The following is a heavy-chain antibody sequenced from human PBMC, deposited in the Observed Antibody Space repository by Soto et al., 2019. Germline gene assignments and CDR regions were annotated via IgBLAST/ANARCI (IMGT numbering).Heavy chain of an antibody. J-gene: IGHJ4*02. D-gene: IGHD3-10*01. CDR1: GYTFTSYA. Sequence: ASVKVSCKASGYTFTSYAMHWVRQAPGQRLEWMGWINAGNGNTNYAQKLQGRVTMTTDTSTSTAYMELRSLRSDDTAVYYCARDGSITMVRGVIINFDYWGQGTLVTVSS. V-gene: IGHV1-3*01. CDR3: ARDGSITMVRGVIINFDY. CDR2: INAGNGNT.